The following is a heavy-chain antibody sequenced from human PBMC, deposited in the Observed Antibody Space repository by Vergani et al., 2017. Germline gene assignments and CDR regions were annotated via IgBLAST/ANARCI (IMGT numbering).Heavy chain of an antibody. J-gene: IGHJ3*01. CDR1: GFIFSTYA. V-gene: IGHV3-48*03. D-gene: IGHD3-16*01. CDR2: MNGEGSHL. Sequence: EVQLLESGGDLVQTGGSMRRFCTAPGFIFSTYAMNRIRQAPGKGLGWVAYMNGEGSHLYYEDSVRGRFTISRDNAKKSLYLEMNNRRAEDTAVYYCARDPTTRIQGDDGAFDLWGQGTLVTVSS. CDR3: ARDPTTRIQGDDGAFDL.